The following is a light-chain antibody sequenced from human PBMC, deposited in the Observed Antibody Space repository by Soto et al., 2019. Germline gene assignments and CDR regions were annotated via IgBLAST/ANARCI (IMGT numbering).Light chain of an antibody. J-gene: IGLJ2*01. CDR3: QTWGTDFYVV. Sequence: QSVLTQSPSASASLGASVKLTCTLSSGHSTYAIAWHQQQPEKGPRFLMKVNSDGSHAKGDGIPDRFSVSSSGPERYLTISSLQSEDEADYYCQTWGTDFYVVFGGGTKLTVL. V-gene: IGLV4-69*01. CDR1: SGHSTYA. CDR2: VNSDGSH.